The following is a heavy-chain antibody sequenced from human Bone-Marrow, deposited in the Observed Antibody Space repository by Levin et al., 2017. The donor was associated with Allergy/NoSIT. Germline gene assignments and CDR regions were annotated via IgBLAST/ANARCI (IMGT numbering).Heavy chain of an antibody. V-gene: IGHV4-31*03. J-gene: IGHJ5*02. CDR1: GASISSGGYY. D-gene: IGHD4/OR15-4a*01. Sequence: PSETLSLTCTVSGASISSGGYYWSWIRQHPGTGLEWIGNVLFSGHTNFNPSLRSRVVISVDTSQNQFSLKLRSVTAADTAVYYCARAKLPGAPLGHGFDPWGQGTLVTVSS. CDR3: ARAKLPGAPLGHGFDP. CDR2: VLFSGHT.